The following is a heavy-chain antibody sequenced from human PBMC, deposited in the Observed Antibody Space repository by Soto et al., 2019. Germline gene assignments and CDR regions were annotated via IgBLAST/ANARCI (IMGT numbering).Heavy chain of an antibody. Sequence: SETLSLTGTVSGGSISSYYWSWIRQPPGKGLEWIGYIYYSGSTNYNPSLKSRVTISVDTSKNQFSLKLSSVTAADTAVYYCARGLYNWNANYFDYWGQGTLVTVSS. CDR1: GGSISSYY. V-gene: IGHV4-59*01. CDR2: IYYSGST. J-gene: IGHJ4*02. D-gene: IGHD1-1*01. CDR3: ARGLYNWNANYFDY.